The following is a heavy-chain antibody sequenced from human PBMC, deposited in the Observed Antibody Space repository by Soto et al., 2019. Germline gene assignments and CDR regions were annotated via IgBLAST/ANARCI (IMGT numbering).Heavy chain of an antibody. CDR1: GFTFSSYG. J-gene: IGHJ4*02. CDR2: ISYDGSNK. D-gene: IGHD6-6*01. V-gene: IGHV3-30*18. CDR3: AKDLGSSSGPGPLN. Sequence: GGSLRLSCAASGFTFSSYGMHWVRQAPGKGLEWVAVISYDGSNKYYADSVKGRFTISRDNSKNTLYLQMNSLRAEDTAVYYCAKDLGSSSGPGPLNWGQGTLVTVSS.